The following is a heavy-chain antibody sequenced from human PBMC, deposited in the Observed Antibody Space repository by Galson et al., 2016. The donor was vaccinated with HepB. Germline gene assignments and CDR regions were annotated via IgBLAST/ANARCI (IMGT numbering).Heavy chain of an antibody. D-gene: IGHD3-10*01. J-gene: IGHJ6*02. CDR2: ISSDGSNR. V-gene: IGHV3-30*04. CDR1: GFTFSSYA. CDR3: VRDRASTSGTYYNWYYYAMDV. Sequence: SLRLSCAASGFTFSSYAIHWVRQAPGRGLEWVAVISSDGSNRFYADSVKGRFTISRDNSKNTVYLQMIRLRAEDTAVFYCVRDRASTSGTYYNWYYYAMDVWGQGTTVTVSS.